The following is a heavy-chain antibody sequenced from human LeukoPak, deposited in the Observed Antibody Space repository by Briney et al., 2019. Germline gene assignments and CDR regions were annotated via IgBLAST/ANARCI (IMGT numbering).Heavy chain of an antibody. CDR2: FDPEDGET. CDR3: AREAEGYVVLY. J-gene: IGHJ4*02. CDR1: GYTLTELS. V-gene: IGHV1-24*01. Sequence: ASVKVSCKVSGYTLTELSMHWVRQAPGKGLEWMGGFDPEDGETIYAQKFQGRVTMTTDTSTSTAYMELRSLRSDDTAVYYCAREAEGYVVLYWGQGTLVTVSS. D-gene: IGHD2-2*01.